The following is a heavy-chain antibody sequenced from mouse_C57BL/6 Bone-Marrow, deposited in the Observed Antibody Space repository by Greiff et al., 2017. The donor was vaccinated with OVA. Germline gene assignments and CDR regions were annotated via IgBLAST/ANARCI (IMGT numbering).Heavy chain of an antibody. CDR1: GFTFTDYY. CDR3: ARWRGYYAMDY. Sequence: EVQLVESGGGLVQPGGSLSLSCAASGFTFTDYYMSWVRQPPGKALEWLGFIRNKANGYTTEYSASVKGRFTISRDNSQSILYRQMNALRAEDSATYYCARWRGYYAMDYWGQGTSVTVSS. V-gene: IGHV7-3*01. J-gene: IGHJ4*01. CDR2: IRNKANGYTT.